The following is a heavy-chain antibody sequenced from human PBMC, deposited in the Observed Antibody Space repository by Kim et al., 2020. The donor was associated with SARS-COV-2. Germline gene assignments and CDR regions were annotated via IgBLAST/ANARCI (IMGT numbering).Heavy chain of an antibody. J-gene: IGHJ4*02. V-gene: IGHV4-59*01. CDR2: IDYTWST. Sequence: GKGLEWIACIDYTWSTNYTPSRKSRVTISVDTSKSQFTLKLSSVTAADTAVYYCGGVLEGYTSGWYEDYWGQGTLVTVSS. D-gene: IGHD6-19*01. CDR3: GGVLEGYTSGWYEDY.